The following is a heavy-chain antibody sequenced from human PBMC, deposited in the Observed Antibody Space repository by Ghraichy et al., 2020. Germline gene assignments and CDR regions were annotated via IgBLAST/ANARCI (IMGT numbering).Heavy chain of an antibody. D-gene: IGHD6-19*01. CDR1: GFIFSGYW. V-gene: IGHV3-7*01. CDR3: ARDLGCGWYFDY. CDR2: IKKDGSEK. J-gene: IGHJ4*02. Sequence: GGSLRLSCAASGFIFSGYWMSWVRQAPGKGPEWVANIKKDGSEKYYVDSVKGRFTISRDNAKNSLYLQMNSLRAEDTAVYYCARDLGCGWYFDYWGQGALFTVSS.